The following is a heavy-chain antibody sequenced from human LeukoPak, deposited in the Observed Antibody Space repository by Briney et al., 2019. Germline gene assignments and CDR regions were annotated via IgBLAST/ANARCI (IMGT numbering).Heavy chain of an antibody. CDR1: GGTFSSYA. Sequence: ASVKVSCKASGGTFSSYAISWVRQAPGQGLEWMGRIIPILGIANYAQKFQGRVTITADKSTSTAYMELSSLRSEDTAVYYCARVLAAAGEPTMDVWGQGTTVTVSS. D-gene: IGHD6-13*01. CDR3: ARVLAAAGEPTMDV. V-gene: IGHV1-69*04. J-gene: IGHJ6*02. CDR2: IIPILGIA.